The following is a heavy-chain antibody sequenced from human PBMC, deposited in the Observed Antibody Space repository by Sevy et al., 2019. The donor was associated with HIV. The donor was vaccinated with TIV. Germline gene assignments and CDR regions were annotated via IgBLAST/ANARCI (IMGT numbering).Heavy chain of an antibody. D-gene: IGHD4-17*01. Sequence: GGSLRLSCAASGFTFSSYWMSWVRQAPGKGLEWVANIKQVGSEKYYVDSVKGRFTISRDNAKNSLYLQMNSLRAEDTAVYYCARRIYGDYLYYFDYWGQGTLVTVSS. CDR3: ARRIYGDYLYYFDY. CDR2: IKQVGSEK. V-gene: IGHV3-7*03. J-gene: IGHJ4*02. CDR1: GFTFSSYW.